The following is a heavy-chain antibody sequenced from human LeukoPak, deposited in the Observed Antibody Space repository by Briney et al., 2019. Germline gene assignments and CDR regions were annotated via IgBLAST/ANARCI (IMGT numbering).Heavy chain of an antibody. Sequence: VASVKVSCKAFGYTFTNYHINWVRQASGQGREWMTWINPDTGDKGYARKFQDRVTITTDTSISTAYMELSSLSSEDTAVYFCARTTSMTASGYDYWGQGTLVTVSS. CDR1: GYTFTNYH. J-gene: IGHJ4*02. CDR3: ARTTSMTASGYDY. D-gene: IGHD2-21*02. CDR2: INPDTGDK. V-gene: IGHV1-8*03.